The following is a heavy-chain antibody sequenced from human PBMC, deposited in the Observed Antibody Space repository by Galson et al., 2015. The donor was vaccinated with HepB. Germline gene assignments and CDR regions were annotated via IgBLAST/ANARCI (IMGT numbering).Heavy chain of an antibody. V-gene: IGHV3-66*01. Sequence: SLRLSCAASGFTVSSNYMSWVRQAPGKGLEWVSVIYSGGSTYYADSVKGRFTISRDNSKNTLYLQMNSLRAEDTAVYYCARTSYLGAFDIWGQGTMVTVSS. CDR2: IYSGGST. D-gene: IGHD6-6*01. CDR3: ARTSYLGAFDI. J-gene: IGHJ3*02. CDR1: GFTVSSNY.